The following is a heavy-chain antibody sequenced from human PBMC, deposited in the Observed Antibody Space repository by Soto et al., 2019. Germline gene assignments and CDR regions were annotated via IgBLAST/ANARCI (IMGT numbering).Heavy chain of an antibody. CDR2: VNNDGRNT. Sequence: EVQLLESGGDLVQSGGSLRLSCEASGFTFSDFGMSWVRQIPGKGLVWVSTVNNDGRNTHYADSVEGRFTISRDNSKNTLYLQMGSLRAEDTAIYYCAKDAGNEESLFDYWGQGTLVTVSS. V-gene: IGHV3-23*01. CDR3: AKDAGNEESLFDY. J-gene: IGHJ4*02. CDR1: GFTFSDFG.